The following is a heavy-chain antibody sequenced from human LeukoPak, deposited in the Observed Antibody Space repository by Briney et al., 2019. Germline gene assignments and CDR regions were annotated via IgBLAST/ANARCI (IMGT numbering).Heavy chain of an antibody. CDR2: IKQDGSEK. Sequence: GGSLRLSCAASGFTFSSYWMSWVRQAPGKGLEWVANIKQDGSEKYYVDSVKGRFTISRDNAKNSLYLQMNSLRAEDTAVYYCARERSDYDFWSGYWGDDAFDIWGQGTMVTVSS. J-gene: IGHJ3*02. D-gene: IGHD3-3*01. V-gene: IGHV3-7*01. CDR1: GFTFSSYW. CDR3: ARERSDYDFWSGYWGDDAFDI.